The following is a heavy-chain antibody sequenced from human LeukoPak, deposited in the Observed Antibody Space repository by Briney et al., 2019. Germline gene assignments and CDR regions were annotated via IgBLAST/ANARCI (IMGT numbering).Heavy chain of an antibody. CDR3: ANDLTYYYDSSGYYWGDY. CDR1: GFTFSNYA. J-gene: IGHJ4*02. V-gene: IGHV3-23*01. CDR2: ISGSGGST. Sequence: GGSLRLSCAASGFTFSNYAMSWVRQAPGKGLEWVSAISGSGGSTYYADSVKGRFTISRDNSKNTLYLQMDSLRAEDMAVYYCANDLTYYYDSSGYYWGDYWGQGTLVTVSS. D-gene: IGHD3-22*01.